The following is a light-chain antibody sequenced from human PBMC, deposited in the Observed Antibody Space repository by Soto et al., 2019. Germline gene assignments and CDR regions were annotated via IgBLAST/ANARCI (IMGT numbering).Light chain of an antibody. V-gene: IGKV3-11*01. CDR1: QGIRNY. CDR2: DAS. CDR3: QQRSNWPA. Sequence: EVVLTQSPATLSLSPGERATPSCRASQGIRNYLAWYQQKPGQAPRLLIYDASSRATGIPARFSGSGSGTDFTLTISSLEPEDFAVYYCQQRSNWPAFGQGTKVDIK. J-gene: IGKJ1*01.